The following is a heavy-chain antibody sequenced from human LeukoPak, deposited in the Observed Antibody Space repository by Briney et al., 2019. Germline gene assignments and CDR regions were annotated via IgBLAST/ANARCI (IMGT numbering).Heavy chain of an antibody. V-gene: IGHV3-33*01. CDR1: GFTFSSYG. CDR3: ARELGYCSSTSCSN. D-gene: IGHD2-2*01. Sequence: GGSLRLSCAASGFTFSSYGMHWVRQAPGKWLEWVAVIWYDGSNKYYADSVKGRFTISRDNSKNTLYLQMNSLRAEDTAVYYCARELGYCSSTSCSNWGQGTLVTVSS. J-gene: IGHJ4*02. CDR2: IWYDGSNK.